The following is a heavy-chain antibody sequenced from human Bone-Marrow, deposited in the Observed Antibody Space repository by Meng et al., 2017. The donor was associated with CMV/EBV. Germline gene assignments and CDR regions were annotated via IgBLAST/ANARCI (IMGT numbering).Heavy chain of an antibody. CDR2: MNPNSGNT. Sequence: ASVKVSCKASGYTFTSYDINWVRQATGQGLEWMGWMNPNSGNTAYAPKFQGRLTMTRNTSINTAYMDLSSLRSEDTAIYYCTRGRGSTHKGNWFDTWGQGNRVNGAS. CDR3: TRGRGSTHKGNWFDT. D-gene: IGHD3-10*01. J-gene: IGHJ5*02. V-gene: IGHV1-8*01. CDR1: GYTFTSYD.